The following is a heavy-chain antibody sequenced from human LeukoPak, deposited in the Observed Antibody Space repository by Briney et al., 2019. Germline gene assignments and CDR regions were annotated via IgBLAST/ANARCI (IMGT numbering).Heavy chain of an antibody. CDR2: IYSGGST. V-gene: IGHV3-66*02. J-gene: IGHJ4*02. D-gene: IGHD4-11*01. CDR1: GFTVSSNY. CDR3: ARGVTTGPPDY. Sequence: AGGSLRLSCAASGFTVSSNYMSWVRQAPGKGLEWVSVIYSGGSTYYADSVKGRFTISRDNSKNTLYLQINSLRAEDTAVYYCARGVTTGPPDYWGQGTLVTVSS.